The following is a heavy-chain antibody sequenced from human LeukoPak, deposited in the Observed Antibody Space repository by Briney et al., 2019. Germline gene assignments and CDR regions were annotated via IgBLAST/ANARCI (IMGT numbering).Heavy chain of an antibody. CDR3: ARDRVPGVSAFDI. Sequence: SETLSLTCTVSGGSISSYYWSWIRQPPGKGLEWIGYIYYSGSTNYNPSLKSRVTMSVDTSKNQFSLKLSSVTAADTAVYYCARDRVPGVSAFDIWGQGTMVTVSS. D-gene: IGHD3-10*01. J-gene: IGHJ3*02. CDR2: IYYSGST. V-gene: IGHV4-59*12. CDR1: GGSISSYY.